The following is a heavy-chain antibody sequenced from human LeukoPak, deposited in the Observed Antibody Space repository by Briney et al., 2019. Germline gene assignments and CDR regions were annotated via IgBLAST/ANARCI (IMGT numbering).Heavy chain of an antibody. CDR2: IKNKIDGGTT. Sequence: GGSLRLSCAGSGFTFSDAWVSWVRRAPGQGLEWIGRIKNKIDGGTTDYAAPVKGRFTISRDDSKNMAYLQMDSLKTEDTGVYYCTTRGGFGYWGQGTLVTVSS. D-gene: IGHD2-15*01. J-gene: IGHJ4*01. V-gene: IGHV3-15*01. CDR1: GFTFSDAW. CDR3: TTRGGFGY.